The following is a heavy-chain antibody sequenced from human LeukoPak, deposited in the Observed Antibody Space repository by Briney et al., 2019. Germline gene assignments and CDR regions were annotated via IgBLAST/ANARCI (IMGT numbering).Heavy chain of an antibody. D-gene: IGHD1-26*01. V-gene: IGHV4-59*06. J-gene: IGHJ4*02. Sequence: SETLSLTCTVSGGSISSYYWSWIRQHPGKGLEWIGYIYYSGSTYYNPSLKSRVTISVDTSKNQFSLKLSSVTAADTAVYYCARGQLLDGNFDYWGQGTLVTVSS. CDR1: GGSISSYY. CDR3: ARGQLLDGNFDY. CDR2: IYYSGST.